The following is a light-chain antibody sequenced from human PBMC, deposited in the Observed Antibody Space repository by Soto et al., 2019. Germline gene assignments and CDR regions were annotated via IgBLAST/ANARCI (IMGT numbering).Light chain of an antibody. Sequence: EIVMTQSPVTLSVSPGDRATLSCRASQSVDINLAWYQQKPGQTPKLLIYVASTRGTGIPARFSGSGSGTEFTLTISSLQSEDFAVYYCQQYNVWPLTFGGGTKVEFK. J-gene: IGKJ4*01. CDR1: QSVDIN. CDR2: VAS. CDR3: QQYNVWPLT. V-gene: IGKV3-15*01.